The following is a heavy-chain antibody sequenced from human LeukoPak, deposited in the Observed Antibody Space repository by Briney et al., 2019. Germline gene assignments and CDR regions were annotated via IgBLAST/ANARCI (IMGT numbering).Heavy chain of an antibody. V-gene: IGHV3-53*01. Sequence: PGGSLRLSCAASGFTVSSNYMSWVRQAPGKGLEWVSVIYSGGSTYYADSVKGRFTISRDNSKNTLYLQMNSLRAEDTAVYYCAREPLDQHYYDSSGYYGYFDYWGQGTLVTVSS. D-gene: IGHD3-22*01. CDR1: GFTVSSNY. J-gene: IGHJ4*02. CDR2: IYSGGST. CDR3: AREPLDQHYYDSSGYYGYFDY.